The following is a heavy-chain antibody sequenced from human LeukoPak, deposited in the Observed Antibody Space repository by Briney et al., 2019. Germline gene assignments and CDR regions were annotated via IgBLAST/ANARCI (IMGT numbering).Heavy chain of an antibody. J-gene: IGHJ4*02. CDR2: LYPGDSDT. CDR1: GYSFTSYW. D-gene: IGHD6-19*01. V-gene: IGHV5-51*01. Sequence: GDSLLISCKGSGYSFTSYWIGWVGHLPGAGLEWMGLLYPGDSDTRYGPSFQGQITISADKSINTAYLQWSILKGAYTAMYYCSSRHSRAWYAGYWGEGALVTVSS. CDR3: SSRHSRAWYAGY.